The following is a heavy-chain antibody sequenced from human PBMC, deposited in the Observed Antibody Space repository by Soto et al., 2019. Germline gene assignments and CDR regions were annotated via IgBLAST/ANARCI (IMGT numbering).Heavy chain of an antibody. Sequence: GASVKVSCKASGYTSTNFGISWVRQAPGQGLEWMGWISAYNGNTNYAQNFQGRVTMTTDTSTSTAYMELRSLRSEDTAVYYCVRDSPIGSTFSGYDGIDYWG. V-gene: IGHV1-18*01. CDR2: ISAYNGNT. J-gene: IGHJ4*01. CDR3: VRDSPIGSTFSGYDGIDY. D-gene: IGHD5-12*01. CDR1: GYTSTNFG.